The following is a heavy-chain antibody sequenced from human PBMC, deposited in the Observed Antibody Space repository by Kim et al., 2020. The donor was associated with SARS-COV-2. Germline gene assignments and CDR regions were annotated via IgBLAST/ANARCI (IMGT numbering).Heavy chain of an antibody. D-gene: IGHD6-13*01. J-gene: IGHJ5*02. Sequence: SQTLSLTCTVSGGSISSYYWSWIRQPPGKGLEWIGYIYYSGSTNYNPSLKSRVTISVDTSKNQFSLKLSSVTAADTAVYYCARNRIAAAGTGGWFDPWGQ. V-gene: IGHV4-59*01. CDR1: GGSISSYY. CDR2: IYYSGST. CDR3: ARNRIAAAGTGGWFDP.